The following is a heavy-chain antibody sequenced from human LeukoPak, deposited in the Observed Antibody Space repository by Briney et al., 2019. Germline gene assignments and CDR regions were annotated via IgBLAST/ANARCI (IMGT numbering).Heavy chain of an antibody. CDR3: ARRLTQYDCFDP. CDR2: TYYRSTWYN. CDR1: GDLVSSNSVT. Sequence: SQTLSLTCAISGDLVSSNSVTWNWIRQSPSRGLEWLGRTYYRSTWYNDYAVAVRGRITVNPDTSKNQFSLHLNSVTPEDTAVYYCARRLTQYDCFDPWGQGILVTVSS. V-gene: IGHV6-1*01. J-gene: IGHJ5*02. D-gene: IGHD2-2*01.